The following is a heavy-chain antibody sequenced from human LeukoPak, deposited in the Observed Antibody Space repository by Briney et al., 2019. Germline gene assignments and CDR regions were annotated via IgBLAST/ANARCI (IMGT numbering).Heavy chain of an antibody. CDR1: GFTFSSYG. CDR2: ISGSGCST. Sequence: GGSLRLSCAASGFTFSSYGMSWVRQAPGKGLEWVSAISGSGCSTYYADSVKGRFTISRDNSKNTLYLQMNSLRAEDTAVYYCAKGTIQYPYYYYYMDVWGKGTTVTVSS. CDR3: AKGTIQYPYYYYYMDV. V-gene: IGHV3-23*01. J-gene: IGHJ6*03. D-gene: IGHD3-9*01.